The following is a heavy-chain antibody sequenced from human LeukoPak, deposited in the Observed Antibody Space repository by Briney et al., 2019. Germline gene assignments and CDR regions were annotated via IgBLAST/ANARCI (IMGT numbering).Heavy chain of an antibody. D-gene: IGHD3-9*01. J-gene: IGHJ6*03. V-gene: IGHV4-59*01. CDR3: ARDFWGTYYDILTGDPNGYYYYMDV. CDR1: GGSISSYY. CDR2: IYYSGST. Sequence: SETLSLTCTVSGGSISSYYWSWIRQPPGKGLEWIGYIYYSGSTNYNPSLKSRVTISVDTSKNQFSLKLSSVTAADTAVYYCARDFWGTYYDILTGDPNGYYYYMDVWGKGTTVTVSS.